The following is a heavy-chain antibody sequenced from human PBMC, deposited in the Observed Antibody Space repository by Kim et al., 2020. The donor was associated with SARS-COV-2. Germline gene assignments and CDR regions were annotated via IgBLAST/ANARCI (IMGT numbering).Heavy chain of an antibody. D-gene: IGHD6-19*01. CDR1: GGSISISSYY. J-gene: IGHJ4*02. V-gene: IGHV4-39*01. Sequence: SETLSLTCTVSGGSISISSYYWGWIRQPPGKGLEWIGSIDYNRNTYYNTSLRGRVTISSDTSKNQFSLNLNSVTASDAAMYYCARSSGWYGFDYWGPGTL. CDR3: ARSSGWYGFDY. CDR2: IDYNRNT.